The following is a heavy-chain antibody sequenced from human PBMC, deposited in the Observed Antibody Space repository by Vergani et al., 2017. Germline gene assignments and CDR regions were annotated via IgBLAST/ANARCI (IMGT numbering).Heavy chain of an antibody. CDR1: GGTFSSYA. J-gene: IGHJ6*02. D-gene: IGHD4-17*01. CDR3: AREDYGDYEPYYYYCGMDV. CDR2: IIPIFGTA. V-gene: IGHV1-69*12. Sequence: QVQLVQSGAEVKKPGSSVKVSCKASGGTFSSYAISWVRQAPGQGLEWMGGIIPIFGTANYAQKFQGRVTITADESTSTAYMELSSLRSEDTAVYYCAREDYGDYEPYYYYCGMDVWSQGTTVTVSS.